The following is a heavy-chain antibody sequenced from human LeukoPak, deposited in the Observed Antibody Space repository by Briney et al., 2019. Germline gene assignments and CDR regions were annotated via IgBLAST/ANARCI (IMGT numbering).Heavy chain of an antibody. J-gene: IGHJ4*02. CDR2: IYYSGNT. CDR3: ASYDSSGASGY. CDR1: GGSISSYY. V-gene: IGHV4-59*08. Sequence: SETLSLTCTVSGGSISSYYWSWIRQPPGKGLEWIGYIYYSGNTNYNPSLKSRVTISVDTSKNQFSLKPSSVTAADTAVYYCASYDSSGASGYWGQGTLVTVSS. D-gene: IGHD3-22*01.